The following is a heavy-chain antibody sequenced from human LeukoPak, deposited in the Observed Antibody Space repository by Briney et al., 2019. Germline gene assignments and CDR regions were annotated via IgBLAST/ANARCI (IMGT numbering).Heavy chain of an antibody. J-gene: IGHJ4*02. V-gene: IGHV1-2*07. Sequence: GASVRVSCKASGYIFTGYYMHWVRQAPGQGLEWMGWINPNSGGTNYAHKFQGRVTMTRDTSISTAYVELSRLRSDDTAVYYCARDRPPQLVRPFDYWGQGTLVTVSP. CDR1: GYIFTGYY. D-gene: IGHD6-13*01. CDR3: ARDRPPQLVRPFDY. CDR2: INPNSGGT.